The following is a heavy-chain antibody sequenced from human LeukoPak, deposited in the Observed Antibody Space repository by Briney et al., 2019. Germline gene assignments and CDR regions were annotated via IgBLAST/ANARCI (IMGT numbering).Heavy chain of an antibody. CDR3: ARSTAAGTRFAFDI. D-gene: IGHD6-13*01. Sequence: PSETLSLTCTVSGGSISSYYWSWIRQPAGKGLEWIGRIYTSGSTNYNPSLKSRVTTSVDTSKNQFSLKLSSVTAADTAVYYCARSTAAGTRFAFDIWGQGTMVTVSS. CDR2: IYTSGST. J-gene: IGHJ3*02. V-gene: IGHV4-4*07. CDR1: GGSISSYY.